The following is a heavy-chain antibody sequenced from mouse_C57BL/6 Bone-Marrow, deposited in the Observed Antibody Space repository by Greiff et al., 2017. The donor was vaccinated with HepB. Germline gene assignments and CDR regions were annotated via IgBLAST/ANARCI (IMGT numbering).Heavy chain of an antibody. V-gene: IGHV6-3*01. Sequence: EVKVVESGGGLVQPGGSMILSCVASGFTFSNYWMNWVRQSPEKGLEWVAQIRLKSDNYATLYAESVKGRFTISRDDSKTIVYLQMNNLRAEDTGIYYCTDPSWFAYWGQGTLVTVSA. CDR3: TDPSWFAY. J-gene: IGHJ3*01. CDR2: IRLKSDNYAT. CDR1: GFTFSNYW.